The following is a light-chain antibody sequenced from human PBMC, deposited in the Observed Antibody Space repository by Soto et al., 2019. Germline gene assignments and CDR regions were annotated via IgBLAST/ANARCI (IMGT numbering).Light chain of an antibody. CDR2: GAS. Sequence: ELVMRQSPATLSVSPGEGATLSCRASQGVSDTLAWYHHKPGHAPRLLIYGASTSATVVPPSFSGSSSSAEFTLPIIRLQPEDYAVDYCQPYNNWTLTFGGGTKWDIK. V-gene: IGKV3-15*01. J-gene: IGKJ4*01. CDR1: QGVSDT. CDR3: QPYNNWTLT.